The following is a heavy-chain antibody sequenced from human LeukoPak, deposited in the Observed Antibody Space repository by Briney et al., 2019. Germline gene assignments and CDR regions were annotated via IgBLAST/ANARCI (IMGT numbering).Heavy chain of an antibody. D-gene: IGHD7-27*01. Sequence: GGSLRLSCAASGFTFSSYWMHWVRQAPGKGLVWVSRINSDGSSTSYADSVKGRFTISRDDAKNTLYLQMNSLRAEDTAVYYCARGSLWGSFDYWGQGTLVTVSS. CDR3: ARGSLWGSFDY. V-gene: IGHV3-74*01. J-gene: IGHJ4*02. CDR2: INSDGSST. CDR1: GFTFSSYW.